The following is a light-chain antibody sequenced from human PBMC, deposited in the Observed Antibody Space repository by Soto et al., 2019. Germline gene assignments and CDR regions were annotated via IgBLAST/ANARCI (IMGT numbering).Light chain of an antibody. CDR2: GAS. CDR3: QQYGSSPPT. Sequence: EIVLTQSPGTLSFSPGERVTLSCRASQSVSNNYLAWYQRKPGQAPRLLIYGASSRATDIPNRFSGSGSGTAFNLTITRLEPEDFALYYCQQYGSSPPTFGQGTKVEVK. J-gene: IGKJ1*01. V-gene: IGKV3-20*01. CDR1: QSVSNNY.